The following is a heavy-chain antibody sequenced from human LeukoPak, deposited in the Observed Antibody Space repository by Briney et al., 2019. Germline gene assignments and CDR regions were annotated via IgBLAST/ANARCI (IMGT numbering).Heavy chain of an antibody. CDR3: ARDGGWELLSPYGMDV. J-gene: IGHJ6*02. V-gene: IGHV3-48*02. CDR2: ISSSSSTI. D-gene: IGHD1-26*01. Sequence: PGGSLRLSCAASGFTFSSYSMNWVRQAPGKGPEWVSYISSSSSTIYYADSVKGRFTISRDNAKNSLYLQMNSLRDEDTAVYYCARDGGWELLSPYGMDVWGQGTTVTVSS. CDR1: GFTFSSYS.